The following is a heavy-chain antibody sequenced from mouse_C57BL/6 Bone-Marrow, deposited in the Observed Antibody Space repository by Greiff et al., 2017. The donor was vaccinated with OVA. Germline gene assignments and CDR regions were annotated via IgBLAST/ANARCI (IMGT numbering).Heavy chain of an antibody. Sequence: VQRVESGAELVRPGTSVKMSCKASGYTFTNYWIGWAKQRPGHGLEWIGDIYPGGGYTNYNEKFKGKATLTADKSSSTAYMQFSSLTSEDSAIYYCAREGYYLDYWGQGTTLTVSS. J-gene: IGHJ2*01. CDR3: AREGYYLDY. V-gene: IGHV1-63*01. CDR1: GYTFTNYW. CDR2: IYPGGGYT.